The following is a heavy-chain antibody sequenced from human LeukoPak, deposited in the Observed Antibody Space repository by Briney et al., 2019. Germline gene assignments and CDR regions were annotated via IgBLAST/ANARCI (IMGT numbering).Heavy chain of an antibody. J-gene: IGHJ3*02. CDR1: GFTFSSYA. D-gene: IGHD4-17*01. V-gene: IGHV3-23*01. CDR3: AKDKYGDYDDVFDI. Sequence: PGGSLRLSCAASGFTFSSYAINWVRQAPGKGLEWVSAISGSGSNTYYADSVKGRFTISRDNSKNSLFLHMNSLRAQDTAVYYCAKDKYGDYDDVFDIWGQGTMVTVSS. CDR2: ISGSGSNT.